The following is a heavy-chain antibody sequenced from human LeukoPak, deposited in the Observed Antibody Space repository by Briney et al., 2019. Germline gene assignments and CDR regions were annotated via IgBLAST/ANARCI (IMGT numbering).Heavy chain of an antibody. V-gene: IGHV3-21*01. D-gene: IGHD5-18*01. CDR2: ISSSSSYI. J-gene: IGHJ4*02. CDR1: GFTFSSYS. Sequence: GGSLRLSCAASGFTFSSYSMNWVRQAPGKGLEWVSSISSSSSYIYYADSVKGRFTISRDNAKNSLYLQMNSLRAEDTAVYYCARGLDTAMVTTIFDYWGQGTLVTVSS. CDR3: ARGLDTAMVTTIFDY.